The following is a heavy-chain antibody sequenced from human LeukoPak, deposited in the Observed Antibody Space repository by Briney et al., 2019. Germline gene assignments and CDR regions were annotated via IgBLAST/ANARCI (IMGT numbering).Heavy chain of an antibody. D-gene: IGHD1-26*01. CDR2: ISAYNGNT. CDR3: AREGGSYVDY. Sequence: GASVKVSCKASGYTFTSYGISWVRQAPGQGLEWMGWISAYNGNTNYAQKFQGRVTMTRDTSISTAYMELSRLRSDDTAVYYCAREGGSYVDYWGQGTLVTVSS. V-gene: IGHV1-18*01. J-gene: IGHJ4*02. CDR1: GYTFTSYG.